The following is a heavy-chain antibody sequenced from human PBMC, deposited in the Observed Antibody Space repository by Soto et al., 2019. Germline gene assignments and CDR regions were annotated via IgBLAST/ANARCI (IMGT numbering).Heavy chain of an antibody. Sequence: QVQLVQSGAEVKKPGSSVKVSCKASGGTFSSYAISWVRQAPGQGLEWMGGIIPIFGTANYAQKFQGRVTIXXDXAXXTAYMELSSLRSEDTAVYYCARPAAMGGYYYGMDVWGQGTTVTVSS. V-gene: IGHV1-69*12. D-gene: IGHD2-2*01. J-gene: IGHJ6*02. CDR3: ARPAAMGGYYYGMDV. CDR1: GGTFSSYA. CDR2: IIPIFGTA.